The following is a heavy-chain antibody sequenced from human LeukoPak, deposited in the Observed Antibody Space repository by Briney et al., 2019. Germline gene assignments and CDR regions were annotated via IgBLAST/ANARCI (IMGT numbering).Heavy chain of an antibody. Sequence: SVKVSCKASEGTFSSYAISWVRQAPGQGLEWMGGIIPIFGTANYAQKFQGRVTITADESTSTAYMELSSLRSEDTAVYYCARTQYSSGRDFDYWGQGTLVTVSS. CDR3: ARTQYSSGRDFDY. CDR1: EGTFSSYA. CDR2: IIPIFGTA. D-gene: IGHD6-19*01. V-gene: IGHV1-69*13. J-gene: IGHJ4*02.